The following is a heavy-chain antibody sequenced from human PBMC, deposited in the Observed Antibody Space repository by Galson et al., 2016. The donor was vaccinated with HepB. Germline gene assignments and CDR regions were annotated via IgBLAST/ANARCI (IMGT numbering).Heavy chain of an antibody. CDR3: ARDRRGGSNTLDY. D-gene: IGHD1-26*01. CDR1: GFIFNSQA. J-gene: IGHJ4*02. CDR2: ISYAGSNE. V-gene: IGHV3-30-3*01. Sequence: SLRLSCAASGFIFNSQAMNWVRQAPGKGLEWVAVISYAGSNEYYADSVKGRFTISRDNSKNTLYLHMNSLRAEDTAVYYCARDRRGGSNTLDYWGQGTLVTVSS.